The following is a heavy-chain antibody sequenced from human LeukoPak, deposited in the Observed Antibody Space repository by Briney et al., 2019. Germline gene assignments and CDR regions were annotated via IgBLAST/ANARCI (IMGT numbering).Heavy chain of an antibody. J-gene: IGHJ4*02. Sequence: GGSLRLSCAASGFTFSSYEMNWVRQAPGKGLEWVSSISGSGSGGSTYYADSVKGRFTISRDNSKNTLYPQMNSLRVEDTAVYYCAKSGYNRFDYWGQGTLVTVSS. CDR3: AKSGYNRFDY. CDR2: ISGSGSGGST. V-gene: IGHV3-23*01. D-gene: IGHD5-24*01. CDR1: GFTFSSYE.